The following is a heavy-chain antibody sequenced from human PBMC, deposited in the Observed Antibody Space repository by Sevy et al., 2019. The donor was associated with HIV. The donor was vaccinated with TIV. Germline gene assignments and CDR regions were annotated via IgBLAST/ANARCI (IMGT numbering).Heavy chain of an antibody. V-gene: IGHV3-53*01. Sequence: GRSLRLSCAASGFTVSSNYMSWVRQAPGKGLEWLSVIFSSGNTQYADSVKGRFTISRDSSKNTLYFQMNNLGPEDTAVYYCARGSGLYYFDFWGRGTLVTASS. CDR2: IFSSGNT. D-gene: IGHD3-3*01. CDR3: ARGSGLYYFDF. J-gene: IGHJ4*02. CDR1: GFTVSSNY.